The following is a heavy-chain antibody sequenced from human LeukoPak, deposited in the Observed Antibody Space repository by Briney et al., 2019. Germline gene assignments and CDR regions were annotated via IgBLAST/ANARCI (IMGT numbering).Heavy chain of an antibody. D-gene: IGHD2-2*01. Sequence: GESLKISCKGSGYSFTSCWISWVRQMPGKGLEWMGRIDPSDSYTNYSPSFQGHVTISADKSISTAYLQWSSLKASDTAMYYCARASNHCSSTSCSNPNDYWGQGTLVTVSS. CDR1: GYSFTSCW. V-gene: IGHV5-10-1*01. CDR2: IDPSDSYT. J-gene: IGHJ4*02. CDR3: ARASNHCSSTSCSNPNDY.